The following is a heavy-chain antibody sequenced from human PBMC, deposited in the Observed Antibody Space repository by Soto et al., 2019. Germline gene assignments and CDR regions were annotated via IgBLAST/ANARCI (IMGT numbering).Heavy chain of an antibody. V-gene: IGHV3-23*01. CDR3: VKDTVVVINGGDFDY. CDR1: GFTYVKYA. CDR2: ISGDAGRT. D-gene: IGHD3-22*01. Sequence: EVQLLESGGALVQPGGSLRLSCEASGFTYVKYAMSWVRQAPGKGLEWVSGISGDAGRTLYADSVKGRFTISRDNSKNTVYLQMNSLRVEDTDVYYCVKDTVVVINGGDFDYWGQGTLVTVSS. J-gene: IGHJ4*02.